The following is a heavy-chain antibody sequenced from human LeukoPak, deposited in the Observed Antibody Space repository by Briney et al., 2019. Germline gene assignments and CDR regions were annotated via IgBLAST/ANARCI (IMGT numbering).Heavy chain of an antibody. CDR3: ARVVGDSGSYLH. V-gene: IGHV3-48*01. CDR1: GFTFSGYS. D-gene: IGHD3-10*01. Sequence: PGGSLRLSCAASGFTFSGYSMNWVRQAPGKGLEWFSYISSSSSTIHYADSVKGRFAISRDNVKNSQYLQMNSLRGEDTAVYYCARVVGDSGSYLHWGQGTLVTVSS. CDR2: ISSSSSTI. J-gene: IGHJ4*02.